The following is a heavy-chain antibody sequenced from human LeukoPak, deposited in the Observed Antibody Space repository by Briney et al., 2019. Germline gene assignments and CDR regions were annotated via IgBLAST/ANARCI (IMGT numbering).Heavy chain of an antibody. CDR2: ISAYNGNT. CDR3: ARALGSVVVMGMDAFDI. V-gene: IGHV1-18*01. CDR1: GYTFRNYD. Sequence: ASVKVSCKASGYTFRNYDINWVRQATGQGLEWMGWISAYNGNTNYAQKPQGRVTMTIDTSTSTAYMDLRSLRSDDTAEYYCARALGSVVVMGMDAFDIWGQGTMVSVSS. J-gene: IGHJ3*02. D-gene: IGHD3-22*01.